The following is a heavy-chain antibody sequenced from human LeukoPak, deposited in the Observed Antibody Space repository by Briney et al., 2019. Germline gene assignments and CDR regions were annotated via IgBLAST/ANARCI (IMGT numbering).Heavy chain of an antibody. J-gene: IGHJ4*02. D-gene: IGHD5-18*01. CDR1: GVTFADYA. CDR3: AKGRGYSYGGGFDY. Sequence: GGSLRLSCAASGVTFADYAMHWVRQAPGKGPELVSGISWNSGSIGYADSVKCRFTISRDNAKNSLYLQMNSLRAEDMALYYCAKGRGYSYGGGFDYWGQGTLVTVSS. V-gene: IGHV3-9*03. CDR2: ISWNSGSI.